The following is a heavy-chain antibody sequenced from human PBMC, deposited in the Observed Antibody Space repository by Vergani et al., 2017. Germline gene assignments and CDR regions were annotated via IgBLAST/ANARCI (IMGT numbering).Heavy chain of an antibody. CDR1: GFTFSSYA. J-gene: IGHJ5*02. V-gene: IGHV3-23*01. CDR2: ISGSGGST. CDR3: ARAKEQWLVSPNWFDP. D-gene: IGHD6-19*01. Sequence: EVQLLESGGGLVQPGGSLRLSCAASGFTFSSYAMSWVRQAPGKGLEWVSAISGSGGSTYYADSVKGRFTISRDNSKNTLYLQMNSLRAEDTAVYYCARAKEQWLVSPNWFDPWGQGTLVTVSA.